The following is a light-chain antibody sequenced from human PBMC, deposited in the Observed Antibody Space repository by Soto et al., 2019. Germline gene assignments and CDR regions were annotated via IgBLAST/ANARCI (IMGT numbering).Light chain of an antibody. V-gene: IGLV2-11*01. Sequence: QSALTQPRSVSGSPGQSVTISCTGTNSDVGGYNYVSWYQQHPGKAPKHIIFYVNQRPSGVPDRFSGSKSGNTASLTISGLQAEDEADYHCCSYAGSYTWVFAGGTKLTVL. CDR2: YVN. J-gene: IGLJ3*02. CDR3: CSYAGSYTWV. CDR1: NSDVGGYNY.